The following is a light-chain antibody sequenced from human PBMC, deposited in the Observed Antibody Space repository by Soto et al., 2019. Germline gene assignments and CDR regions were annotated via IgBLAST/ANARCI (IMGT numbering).Light chain of an antibody. J-gene: IGKJ4*01. CDR3: QQVKSYPLT. CDR2: AAS. V-gene: IGKV1-9*01. CDR1: QDISTY. Sequence: IHLTQSPSSLSASVGYRVTITCRASQDISTYLAWYQQKPEKAPNFLIYAASTLQSGVPSRFSGSGSGTDFTLTISSLQPEDFATYYCQQVKSYPLTFGGGTKVDIK.